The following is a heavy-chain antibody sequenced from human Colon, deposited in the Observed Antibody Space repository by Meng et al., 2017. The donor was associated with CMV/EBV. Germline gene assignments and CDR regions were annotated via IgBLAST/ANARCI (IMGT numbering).Heavy chain of an antibody. Sequence: GESLKISCAASGFTCSSYAMSWVRQAPGKGREWLAAISGSGGSTYYTDSVKGRFTISRDNSKDTLYLQMNSLRPEDTAVYYCAKVPLVGANLFYFDYWGLGTLVTVSS. CDR3: AKVPLVGANLFYFDY. V-gene: IGHV3-23*01. J-gene: IGHJ4*02. CDR2: ISGSGGST. CDR1: GFTCSSYA. D-gene: IGHD1-26*01.